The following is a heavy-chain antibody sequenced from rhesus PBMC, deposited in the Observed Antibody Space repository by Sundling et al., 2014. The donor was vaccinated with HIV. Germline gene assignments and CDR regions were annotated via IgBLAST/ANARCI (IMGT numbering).Heavy chain of an antibody. Sequence: QVQLQESGPGLVKPSETLSLTCAVSGNSITSGFGWSWIRQPPGKGLEWIGYIGGSSGNTNYNPSLKSRVTISKDTSKNHVSLKLNSLTAADTAVYYCASGEGSGISIWYGLASWGQGVVVAVSA. CDR2: IGGSSGNT. V-gene: IGHV4-127*01. D-gene: IGHD6-25*01. CDR1: GNSITSGFG. CDR3: ASGEGSGISIWYGLAS. J-gene: IGHJ6*01.